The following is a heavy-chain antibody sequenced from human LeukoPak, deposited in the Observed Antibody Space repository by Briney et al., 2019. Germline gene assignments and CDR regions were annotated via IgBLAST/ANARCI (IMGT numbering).Heavy chain of an antibody. J-gene: IGHJ4*02. D-gene: IGHD2-8*01. Sequence: ASVKLSCKASGYSFTSYGISWVRHPPGQGLEWMGCISTYNANTNYALKLQGRVTLTTDTSTSTAYMELKSLRSDDTAVYYCAREECSIGVCYPSGYWGQGTLVTVSS. V-gene: IGHV1-18*01. CDR2: ISTYNANT. CDR3: AREECSIGVCYPSGY. CDR1: GYSFTSYG.